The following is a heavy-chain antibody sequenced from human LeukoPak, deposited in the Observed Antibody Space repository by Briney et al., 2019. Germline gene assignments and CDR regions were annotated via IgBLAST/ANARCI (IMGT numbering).Heavy chain of an antibody. Sequence: GESLKISCKGSGYSFTTYWIGWVRQMPGKGLEWMGIIYPDDSDTRYSPSFQGQVTISADKSISTVSLQWSSLEASDTAMYYCARLAREAKGPDYWGQGTLLTVSS. CDR2: IYPDDSDT. V-gene: IGHV5-51*01. D-gene: IGHD6-13*01. CDR1: GYSFTTYW. CDR3: ARLAREAKGPDY. J-gene: IGHJ4*02.